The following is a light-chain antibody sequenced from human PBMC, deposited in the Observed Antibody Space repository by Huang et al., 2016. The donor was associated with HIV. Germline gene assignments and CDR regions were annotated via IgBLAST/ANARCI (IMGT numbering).Light chain of an antibody. Sequence: GARCAITCRARQDISSFLAWYQQKPGKAPKLLIYAASTLESGVPSRFSGSGSGTDFTLTINNLQPEDFATYYCLQLNSYPGTFGPGTNVDV. J-gene: IGKJ3*01. CDR3: LQLNSYPGT. CDR1: QDISSF. V-gene: IGKV1-9*01. CDR2: AAS.